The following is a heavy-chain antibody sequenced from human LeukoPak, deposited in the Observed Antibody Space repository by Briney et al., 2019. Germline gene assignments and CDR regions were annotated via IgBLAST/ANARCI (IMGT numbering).Heavy chain of an antibody. Sequence: PSETLSLTCTVSGGSISRYYWRWIRQPPGKGLEWIGYIYYSGTTNYNASLKSRVTISVDTSKNQFSLKLSSVTAADTAVYFCARHYYDSSGSYSFDYWGQGTLVTVSS. CDR3: ARHYYDSSGSYSFDY. V-gene: IGHV4-59*08. CDR2: IYYSGTT. D-gene: IGHD3-22*01. CDR1: GGSISRYY. J-gene: IGHJ4*02.